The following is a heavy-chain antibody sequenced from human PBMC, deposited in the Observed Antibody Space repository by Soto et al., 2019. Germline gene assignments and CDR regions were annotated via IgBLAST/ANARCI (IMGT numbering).Heavy chain of an antibody. V-gene: IGHV1-18*01. CDR3: ARDIKKTVGPTYYYYGMDV. J-gene: IGHJ6*02. CDR2: ISAYNGNT. D-gene: IGHD4-17*01. Sequence: QVQLVQSGAEVKKPGASVKVSCKASGYTFTSYGISWVRQAPGQGLEWMGWISAYNGNTNYAQKLQGRGTMTTDTSTSTAYMELRSLRSDDTAVYYCARDIKKTVGPTYYYYGMDVWGQGTTVTVSS. CDR1: GYTFTSYG.